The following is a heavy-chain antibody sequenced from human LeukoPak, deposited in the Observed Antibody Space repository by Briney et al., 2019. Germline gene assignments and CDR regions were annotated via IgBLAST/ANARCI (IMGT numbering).Heavy chain of an antibody. D-gene: IGHD3-22*01. CDR2: INHSGST. CDR3: ASCKSSSGYYYGRYFDY. J-gene: IGHJ4*02. V-gene: IGHV4-34*01. CDR1: GGSFSGYY. Sequence: SETLSLTCAVYGGSFSGYYWSWIRQPPGKGLEWIGEINHSGSTNYNPSLKSRVTISVHTSKNQFSLKLSSVTAADTAVYYCASCKSSSGYYYGRYFDYWGQGTLVTVSS.